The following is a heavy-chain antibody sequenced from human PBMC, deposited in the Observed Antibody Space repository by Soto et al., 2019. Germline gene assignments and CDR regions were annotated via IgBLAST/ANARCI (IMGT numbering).Heavy chain of an antibody. CDR2: LYTGGTT. CDR3: AWYSSGWYYFDY. Sequence: GGSLRLSCAASGVTVSSNSMSWVRQAPGKGLEWVSVLYTGGTTYYADSVKGRFIISRDTSKNTLYLLMNSLRAEDTAVYYCAWYSSGWYYFDYWGQGTLVTVSS. CDR1: GVTVSSNS. J-gene: IGHJ4*02. V-gene: IGHV3-53*01. D-gene: IGHD6-13*01.